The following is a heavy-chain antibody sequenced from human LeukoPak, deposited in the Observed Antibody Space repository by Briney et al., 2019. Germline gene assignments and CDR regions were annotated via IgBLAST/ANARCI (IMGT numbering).Heavy chain of an antibody. J-gene: IGHJ4*02. CDR3: ARHMRVATISYGDSSPIDY. Sequence: SETLSLTCTVSGGSISSYYWSWIRQPPGKGLEWIGYIYYSGSTNYNPSLKSRVTISVDTSKNQFSLKLSSVTAADTAVYYCARHMRVATISYGDSSPIDYWGQGTLVTVSS. D-gene: IGHD5-12*01. V-gene: IGHV4-59*08. CDR2: IYYSGST. CDR1: GGSISSYY.